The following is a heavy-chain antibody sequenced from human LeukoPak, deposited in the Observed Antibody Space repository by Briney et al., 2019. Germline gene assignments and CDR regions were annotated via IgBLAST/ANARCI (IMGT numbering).Heavy chain of an antibody. J-gene: IGHJ4*02. CDR3: ARDQARMVRGVIYGYFDY. CDR2: IKQDGSEK. V-gene: IGHV3-7*01. CDR1: GFTFGSYW. D-gene: IGHD3-10*01. Sequence: PGGSLRLSCAAPGFTFGSYWMSWVRQAPGKGLEWVANIKQDGSEKYYVDSVKGRFTISRDNAKNSLYLQMNSLRAEDTAVYYCARDQARMVRGVIYGYFDYWGQGTLVTVSS.